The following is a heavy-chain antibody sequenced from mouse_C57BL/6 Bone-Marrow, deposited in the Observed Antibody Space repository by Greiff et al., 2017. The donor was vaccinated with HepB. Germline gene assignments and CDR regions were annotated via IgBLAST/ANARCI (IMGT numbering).Heavy chain of an antibody. J-gene: IGHJ2*01. CDR2: INPSTGGT. CDR1: GYSFTGYY. Sequence: VQLQQSGPELVKPGASVKISCKASGYSFTGYYMNWVKQSPEKSLEWIGEINPSTGGTTYNQKFKAKATLTVDKSSSTAYMQLKSLTSEDSAVYYCARDGSSSGGYWGQGTTLTVSS. CDR3: ARDGSSSGGY. D-gene: IGHD1-1*01. V-gene: IGHV1-42*01.